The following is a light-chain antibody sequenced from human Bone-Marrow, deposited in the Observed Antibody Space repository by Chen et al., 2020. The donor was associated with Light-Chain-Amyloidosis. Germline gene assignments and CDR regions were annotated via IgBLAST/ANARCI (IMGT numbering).Light chain of an antibody. J-gene: IGLJ1*01. V-gene: IGLV2-14*01. CDR2: EVT. Sequence: QSALTQPASVSGSPGQSITTSCTGTSSDVGGDNHVSWYQQHPDKAPKLMIYEVTNRPSWVPDRFSGSKSDNTASLTISGLQTEDEADYFCSSYTSTNTLVFGSGTRVTVL. CDR1: SSDVGGDNH. CDR3: SSYTSTNTLV.